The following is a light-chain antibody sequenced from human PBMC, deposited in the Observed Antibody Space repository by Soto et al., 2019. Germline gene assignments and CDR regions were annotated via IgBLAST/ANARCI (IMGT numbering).Light chain of an antibody. CDR1: ESVHTN. J-gene: IGKJ1*01. V-gene: IGKV3-15*01. CDR3: QQYENWRWT. CDR2: GAS. Sequence: VMTQSPATLSLSPGERATLSCRASESVHTNLAWYQQKPGQAPRLLIYGASTRATGVPARFSGSGSGTEFTLTISSLQSEDVAVYYCQQYENWRWTFGRGTKVDI.